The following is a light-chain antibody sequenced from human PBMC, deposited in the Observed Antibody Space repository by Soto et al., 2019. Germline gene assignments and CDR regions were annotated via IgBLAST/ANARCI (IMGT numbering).Light chain of an antibody. CDR3: QQYGSSPPYT. V-gene: IGKV3-20*01. Sequence: EIVLTQSPGTLSLSPGERATLSCRASQSVSRNYLAWYQQKPGQPPRLLIYGASSRSTGIPDKFSGSGSGTEFTLTISRLELEDFAVYYCQQYGSSPPYTFGQGTKLEIK. J-gene: IGKJ2*01. CDR1: QSVSRNY. CDR2: GAS.